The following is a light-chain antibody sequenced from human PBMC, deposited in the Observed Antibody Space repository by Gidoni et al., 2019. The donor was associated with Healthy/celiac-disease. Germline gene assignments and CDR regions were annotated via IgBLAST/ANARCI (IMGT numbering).Light chain of an antibody. CDR2: EDS. CDR1: ALPKKY. Sequence: SYELTQPPSVSVSPGQTARITCSGDALPKKYASWYQQKSGQAPVLVIYEDSKRPSGIPESFSGSSSGTMATLTISGAQVEDEADYYCYSTDSSGNHRVFGGGTKLTVL. V-gene: IGLV3-10*01. CDR3: YSTDSSGNHRV. J-gene: IGLJ3*02.